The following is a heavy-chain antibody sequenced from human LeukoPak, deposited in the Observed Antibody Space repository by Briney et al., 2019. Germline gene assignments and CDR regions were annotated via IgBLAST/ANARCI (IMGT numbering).Heavy chain of an antibody. CDR3: ARDVAVAPNNWFDP. D-gene: IGHD6-19*01. Sequence: SETLSLSCTVSGTSITSSTYYWGWIRQPPGKRLEWIASIYSGGSTYYSPSLKSRVTISVGSSKNQFSLRLSSVTAADTAVYYCARDVAVAPNNWFDPWGQGTLVTVSS. CDR2: IYSGGST. J-gene: IGHJ5*02. V-gene: IGHV4-39*07. CDR1: GTSITSSTYY.